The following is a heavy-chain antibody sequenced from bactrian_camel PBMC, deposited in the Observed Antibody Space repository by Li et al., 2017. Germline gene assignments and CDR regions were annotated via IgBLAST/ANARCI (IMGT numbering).Heavy chain of an antibody. D-gene: IGHD3*01. V-gene: IGHV3-2*01. CDR2: IDYTGTT. CDR3: ATGPSRRPATALEALDVNMYTS. CDR1: GYTYTSYC. Sequence: VQLVESGGGSVQAGGSLRLSCAASGYTYTSYCMGWIRQSPGKERERVATIDYTGTTTYADSVKGRFIISRDKAKNTLFLQMNSLTPEDTAMYFCATGPSRRPATALEALDVNMYTSWGQGTQVTVS. J-gene: IGHJ6*01.